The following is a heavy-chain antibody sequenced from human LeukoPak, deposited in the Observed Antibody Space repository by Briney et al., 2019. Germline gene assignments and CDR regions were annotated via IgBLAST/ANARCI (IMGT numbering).Heavy chain of an antibody. CDR1: GGSFSVYY. D-gene: IGHD3-10*01. CDR3: ARPYCSGSYYNAVVSLDY. CDR2: INHSGST. V-gene: IGHV4-34*01. J-gene: IGHJ4*02. Sequence: SETLSLTCAVYGGSFSVYYWSWIRQPPGKGLEWIGEINHSGSTNYNPSLKSRVTISVDTSKNQFSLKLSSVTAADTAVYYCARPYCSGSYYNAVVSLDYWRQGTLVSVSS.